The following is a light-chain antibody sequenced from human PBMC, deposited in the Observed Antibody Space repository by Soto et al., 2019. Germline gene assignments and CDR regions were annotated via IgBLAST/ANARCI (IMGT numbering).Light chain of an antibody. CDR1: QGISNY. CDR2: GAS. V-gene: IGKV1-27*01. Sequence: DIQMTQSPSSLSASVGDRVTITCRASQGISNYLAWYQQKPGKFPEVLIYGASTLQPGVPSRFTGSGSGTDFALTISSLQPEDIATYYCQNYYSAPRTFGQGTKVDLK. J-gene: IGKJ1*01. CDR3: QNYYSAPRT.